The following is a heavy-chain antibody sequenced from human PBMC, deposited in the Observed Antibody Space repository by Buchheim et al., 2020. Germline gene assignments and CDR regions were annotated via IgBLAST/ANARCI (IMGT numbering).Heavy chain of an antibody. J-gene: IGHJ6*02. CDR2: IYHSGNT. V-gene: IGHV4-4*02. Sequence: QVQLQESGPGLVKPSGTLSLTCAVSGASISSNNWWSWVRQPPGKGLEWIGEIYHSGNTNYNPSLKSRVAISLDKAKNQFSLKLNSVTAADTAVHYCARDRDCSSSSCTYGMDVWGQGTT. CDR3: ARDRDCSSSSCTYGMDV. CDR1: GASISSNNW. D-gene: IGHD2-2*01.